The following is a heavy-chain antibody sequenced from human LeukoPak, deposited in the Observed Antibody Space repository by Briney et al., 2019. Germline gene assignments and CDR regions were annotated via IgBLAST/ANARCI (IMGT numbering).Heavy chain of an antibody. D-gene: IGHD2-8*01. CDR3: ARALIGYYFDY. CDR2: ISSSGSYI. Sequence: PGGSLRLSCAASGFTFSNYIMNWVRQAPGKGLEWVSSISSSGSYIHYADSVKGRFTISRDNSKNSLYLQMNSLRAEDTAVYYCARALIGYYFDYWGQGTLVTVSS. CDR1: GFTFSNYI. V-gene: IGHV3-21*06. J-gene: IGHJ4*02.